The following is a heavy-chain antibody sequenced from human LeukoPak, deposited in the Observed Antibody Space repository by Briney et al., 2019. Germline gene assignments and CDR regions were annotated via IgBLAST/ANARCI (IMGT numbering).Heavy chain of an antibody. D-gene: IGHD2-2*01. CDR2: ISYDGSNK. CDR1: GFTFSSYA. V-gene: IGHV3-30-3*01. J-gene: IGHJ4*02. CDR3: ARAPKSCSSSRCYAGAVDY. Sequence: GGSLRLPCAASGFTFSSYAMHWVRQAPGKGLEWVAVISYDGSNKYYADSVKGRFTISRDNSKNTLYLQMNSLRAEDTAVYYCARAPKSCSSSRCYAGAVDYWGQGTLVTVSS.